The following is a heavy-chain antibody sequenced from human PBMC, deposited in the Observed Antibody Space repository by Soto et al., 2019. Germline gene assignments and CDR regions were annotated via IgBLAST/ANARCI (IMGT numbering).Heavy chain of an antibody. J-gene: IGHJ3*02. D-gene: IGHD2-2*01. CDR2: IWYDGSNK. Sequence: PGGSLRISCAASGFTFSSYGMPWVRPAPGKGLGWVAVIWYDGSNKYYADSVKGRFTISRDNSKNTLYLQMNSLRAEDTAVYYCARDLLYCSSTSCHLDAFDIWGQGTMVTVSS. V-gene: IGHV3-33*01. CDR3: ARDLLYCSSTSCHLDAFDI. CDR1: GFTFSSYG.